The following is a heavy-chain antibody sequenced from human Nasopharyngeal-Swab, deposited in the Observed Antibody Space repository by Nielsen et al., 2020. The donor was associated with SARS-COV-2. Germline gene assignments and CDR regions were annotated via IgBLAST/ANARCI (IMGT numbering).Heavy chain of an antibody. V-gene: IGHV1-45*02. Sequence: SVKVSCKASGFSITYRFLHWTRQAPGQALEGMGWITPFNGNAKYAQKFQGRVSITRDGSRTTASLELSSLRPDDTAMYFCASGQCINGVCNPTDGLDVWGQGTSVTVS. D-gene: IGHD2-8*01. CDR2: ITPFNGNA. CDR1: GFSITYRF. CDR3: ASGQCINGVCNPTDGLDV. J-gene: IGHJ6*02.